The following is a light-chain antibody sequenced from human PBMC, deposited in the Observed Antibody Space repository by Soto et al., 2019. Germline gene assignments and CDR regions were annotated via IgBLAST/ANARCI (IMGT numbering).Light chain of an antibody. CDR3: QQSFSTSYT. V-gene: IGKV1-39*01. J-gene: IGKJ2*01. CDR2: SAS. CDR1: QTINKN. Sequence: DIQMTQSPSSLSASVGDRVTITCRAIQTINKNLNWYQQKPGQAPNLLIYSASDFQKGVPSRFSGSGSATEFTLTISGLQREDFATYYCQQSFSTSYTFGQGTELEI.